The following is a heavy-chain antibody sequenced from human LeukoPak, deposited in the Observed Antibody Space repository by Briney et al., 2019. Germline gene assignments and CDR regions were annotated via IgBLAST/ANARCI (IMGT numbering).Heavy chain of an antibody. Sequence: SETLSLTCTVSGGSISSYHWSWIRQPPGKGLEWIGYIYYSGSTNYNPSLKSRVTISVDTSKNQFSLKLSSVTAADTAVYYCASSLEWLLKFDPWGQGTLVTVSS. CDR3: ASSLEWLLKFDP. CDR1: GGSISSYH. D-gene: IGHD3-3*01. CDR2: IYYSGST. V-gene: IGHV4-59*01. J-gene: IGHJ5*02.